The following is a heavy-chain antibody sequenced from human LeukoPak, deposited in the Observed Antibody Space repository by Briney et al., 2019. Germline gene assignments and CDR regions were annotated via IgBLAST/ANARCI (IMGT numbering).Heavy chain of an antibody. CDR1: GFTFGDYA. D-gene: IGHD4-17*01. CDR3: TRDLEVTTTTTGYYYYYGMDV. Sequence: PGRSLRLSCTASGFTFGDYAMSWVRQASGKGLEWVGFIRSKAYGGTTEYAASVKGRFTISRDDSKSIAYLQMNSLKTEDTAVYYCTRDLEVTTTTTGYYYYYGMDVWGQGTTVTVSS. J-gene: IGHJ6*02. CDR2: IRSKAYGGTT. V-gene: IGHV3-49*04.